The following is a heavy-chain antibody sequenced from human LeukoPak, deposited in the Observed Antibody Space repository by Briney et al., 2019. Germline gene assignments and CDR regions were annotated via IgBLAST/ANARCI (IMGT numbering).Heavy chain of an antibody. V-gene: IGHV4-34*01. CDR1: GGSFSGYY. D-gene: IGHD6-19*01. CDR2: INHSGST. J-gene: IGHJ4*02. Sequence: PSETLSLTCAVYGGSFSGYYWSWIRQPPGKGLEWIGEINHSGSTNYNPSLKSRVTISVDTSKNQFSLKLSSVTAADTALYYCARFLGSGWYGVDYWGQGTLVTVSS. CDR3: ARFLGSGWYGVDY.